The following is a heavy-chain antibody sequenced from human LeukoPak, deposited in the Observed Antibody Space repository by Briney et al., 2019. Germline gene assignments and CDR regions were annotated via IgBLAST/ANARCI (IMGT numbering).Heavy chain of an antibody. V-gene: IGHV3-43*02. CDR2: ISGGGGGT. Sequence: GGSLRLSCAASGFTFDDYAMHWVRQAPGKGLEGVSLISGGGGGTYYADSVKGRFTISRDNNKNSLYLQMNSLRTEDTALYYCAKARGDGYGSGSRNFDYWGQGTLVTVSS. J-gene: IGHJ4*02. D-gene: IGHD3-10*01. CDR3: AKARGDGYGSGSRNFDY. CDR1: GFTFDDYA.